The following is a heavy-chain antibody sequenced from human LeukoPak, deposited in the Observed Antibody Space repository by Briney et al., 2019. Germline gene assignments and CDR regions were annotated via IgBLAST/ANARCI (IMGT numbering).Heavy chain of an antibody. CDR2: ISYDGSNK. CDR3: ARAPRIAVAGTVY. D-gene: IGHD6-19*01. CDR1: GFTFSSYA. V-gene: IGHV3-30-3*01. Sequence: GGSLRLSCAASGFTFSSYAMHWVRQAPGKGLEWVAVISYDGSNKYYADSVKGRFTISRDNSKNTLYLHMNSLRAEDTAVYYCARAPRIAVAGTVYWGQGTLVTVSS. J-gene: IGHJ4*02.